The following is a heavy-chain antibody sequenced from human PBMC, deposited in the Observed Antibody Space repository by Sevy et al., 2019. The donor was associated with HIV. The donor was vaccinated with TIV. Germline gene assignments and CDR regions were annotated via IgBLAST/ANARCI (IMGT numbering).Heavy chain of an antibody. Sequence: GGSLRLSCAASGFTFSTYAMYWVRQAPGKGLEWVAVISDDGNNKDYADSVKGGFTVSRDNSKNTLYLQMNSLRADDTAVYYCAGHYYDSTGYYFPLDYWGQGTLVTVSS. J-gene: IGHJ4*02. CDR2: ISDDGNNK. V-gene: IGHV3-30*04. CDR1: GFTFSTYA. CDR3: AGHYYDSTGYYFPLDY. D-gene: IGHD3-22*01.